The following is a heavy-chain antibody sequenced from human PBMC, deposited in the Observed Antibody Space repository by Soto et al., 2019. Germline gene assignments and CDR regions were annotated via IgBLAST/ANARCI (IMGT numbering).Heavy chain of an antibody. J-gene: IGHJ3*02. Sequence: PGGSLRLSCAASGFTFSSYGMNWVRQAPGKGLEWISYISSDSSTIYYADSVKGRFTISRDNAKNSLYLQMSSLRAEDTAVYYCARPLGWRDGFDIWGQGTVVTVSS. D-gene: IGHD6-19*01. CDR3: ARPLGWRDGFDI. CDR1: GFTFSSYG. V-gene: IGHV3-48*01. CDR2: ISSDSSTI.